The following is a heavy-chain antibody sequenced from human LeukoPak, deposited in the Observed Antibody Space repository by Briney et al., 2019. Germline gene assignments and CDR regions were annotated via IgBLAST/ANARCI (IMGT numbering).Heavy chain of an antibody. V-gene: IGHV5-51*01. D-gene: IGHD1-26*01. CDR1: GYSFTSYW. CDR3: ARHVGSVGIDY. CDR2: IYAVDSAT. J-gene: IGHJ4*02. Sequence: GESLKISCKGSGYSFTSYWIAWVRQMPGKGLEWMGIIYAVDSATRYSPSFQGRVTISADKSISTAYLQCTSLKASDTAMYYCARHVGSVGIDYWGQGTLVTVSS.